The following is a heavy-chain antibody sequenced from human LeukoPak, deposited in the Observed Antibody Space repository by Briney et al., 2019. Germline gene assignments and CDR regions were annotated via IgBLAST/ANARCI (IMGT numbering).Heavy chain of an antibody. Sequence: ASVKVSCKTSGYTFTGYYIHWVRQAPGQGLEWMGRINPNSGDTNYAQEFQGRVSMTGDTSISTAYMELSRLRSDDTAVYYCGRTLVVINDAFDIWGQGTMVTVSS. D-gene: IGHD3-22*01. CDR2: INPNSGDT. J-gene: IGHJ3*02. CDR3: GRTLVVINDAFDI. CDR1: GYTFTGYY. V-gene: IGHV1-2*06.